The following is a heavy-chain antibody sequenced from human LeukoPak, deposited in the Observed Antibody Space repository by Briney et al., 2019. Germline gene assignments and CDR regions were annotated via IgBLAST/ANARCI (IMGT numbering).Heavy chain of an antibody. Sequence: GSLRLYCAASGFTFSNYEMNWVRQAPGKGLEWVSYISSSGSTIYYADSVKGRFTISRDNAKNSLYLQMNSLRAEDTAVYYCARGGYSSSWYSFYWGQGTLVTVSS. CDR2: ISSSGSTI. CDR1: GFTFSNYE. V-gene: IGHV3-48*03. D-gene: IGHD6-13*01. CDR3: ARGGYSSSWYSFY. J-gene: IGHJ4*02.